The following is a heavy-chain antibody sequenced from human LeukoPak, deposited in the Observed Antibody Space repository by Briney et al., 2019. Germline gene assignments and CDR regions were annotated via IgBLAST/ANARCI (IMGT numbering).Heavy chain of an antibody. V-gene: IGHV4-38-2*02. CDR2: INHSGST. D-gene: IGHD5-18*01. Sequence: SETLSLTCTVSGYSISSGYYWGWIRQPPGKGLEWIGEINHSGSTNYNPSLKSRVTISVDTSKNQFSLKLSSVTAADTAVYYCARHRVYSYGLDYWGQGTLVTVSS. J-gene: IGHJ4*02. CDR1: GYSISSGYY. CDR3: ARHRVYSYGLDY.